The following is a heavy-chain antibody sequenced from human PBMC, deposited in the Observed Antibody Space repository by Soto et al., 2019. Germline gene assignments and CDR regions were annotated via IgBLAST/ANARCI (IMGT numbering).Heavy chain of an antibody. CDR1: GYTFTGYY. CDR2: INPNSGGT. D-gene: IGHD6-13*01. CDR3: ARGPPSLAGQKHSSSWYED. V-gene: IGHV1-2*04. J-gene: IGHJ4*02. Sequence: ASVKISCKASGYTFTGYYMHWVRQAPGQGLEWMGWINPNSGGTNYAQKFQGWVTMTRDTSISTAYMELSRLRSDDTAVYYCARGPPSLAGQKHSSSWYEDWGEGTLVTVSS.